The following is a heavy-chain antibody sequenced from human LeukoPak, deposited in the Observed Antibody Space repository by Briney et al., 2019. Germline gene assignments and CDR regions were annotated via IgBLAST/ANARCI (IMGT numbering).Heavy chain of an antibody. CDR2: IYHSGST. CDR1: GGSISSSNW. V-gene: IGHV4-4*02. Sequence: SGTLSLTCAVSGGSISSSNWWSWVRQPPGKGLEWIGEIYHSGSTNYNPSLKSRVTISVDKSKNQFSLKLSSVTAADTAVYYYAKYCSGGSCQRDAFDIWGQGTMVTVSS. D-gene: IGHD2-15*01. J-gene: IGHJ3*02. CDR3: AKYCSGGSCQRDAFDI.